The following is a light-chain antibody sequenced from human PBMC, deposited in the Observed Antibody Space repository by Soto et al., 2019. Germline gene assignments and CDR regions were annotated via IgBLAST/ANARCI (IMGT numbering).Light chain of an antibody. CDR3: QQYGSSPPIT. J-gene: IGKJ5*01. Sequence: EIVLTQSPATLSLSPGERATLSCRASQSVSSHLAWYQQKVGQAPRLLIYGASSRATGIPDRFSGSGSGTDFTLTISRLEPEDFAVYYCQQYGSSPPITFGQGTRLEIK. CDR1: QSVSSH. V-gene: IGKV3-20*01. CDR2: GAS.